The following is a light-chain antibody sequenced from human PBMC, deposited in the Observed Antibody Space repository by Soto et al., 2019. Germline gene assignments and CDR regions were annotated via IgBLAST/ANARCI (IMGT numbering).Light chain of an antibody. CDR3: QQYNNWPRT. V-gene: IGKV3-15*01. CDR1: QSVGSD. Sequence: EMLLTQSPTTLSVSPGERFTLSCWASQSVGSDLAWYQQHPGQAPRLLIYGASNRATGIPTTFSGSGSGTEFTLTISSLQSEDFAVYYCQQYNNWPRTFGQGTKVDIK. CDR2: GAS. J-gene: IGKJ1*01.